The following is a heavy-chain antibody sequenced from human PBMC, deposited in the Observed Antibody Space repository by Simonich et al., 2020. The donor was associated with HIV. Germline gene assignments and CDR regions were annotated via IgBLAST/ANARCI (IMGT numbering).Heavy chain of an antibody. CDR2: IDHSEST. J-gene: IGHJ5*02. CDR3: ARQHSSSWYPDWFDP. D-gene: IGHD6-13*01. V-gene: IGHV4-34*01. CDR1: GGSFSGSY. Sequence: QVHLQQWGEGLLKASETLSLTCAVYGGSFSGSYWNGIRQPPGKGLEWIGEIDHSESTNYKPAFKGRVTIAGDTSKNQFSLKLSSLTAADTAVYYCARQHSSSWYPDWFDPWGQGTLVTVSS.